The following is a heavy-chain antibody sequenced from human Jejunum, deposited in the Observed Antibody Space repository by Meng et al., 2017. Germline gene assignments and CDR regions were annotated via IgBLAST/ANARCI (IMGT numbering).Heavy chain of an antibody. D-gene: IGHD2-21*02. CDR1: RFTFWEYA. Sequence: VRLGGSGGGLVQPGGSLRLSCAASRFTFWEYAISWVRQAPGKGLEWVSTINGNGRNTFYADSVKGRFTISRDNSKDTLYLQMDSLRAEDTAVYYCVVTLARWVEIDSWGLGTLVTVSS. CDR2: INGNGRNT. V-gene: IGHV3-23*04. J-gene: IGHJ4*02. CDR3: VVTLARWVEIDS.